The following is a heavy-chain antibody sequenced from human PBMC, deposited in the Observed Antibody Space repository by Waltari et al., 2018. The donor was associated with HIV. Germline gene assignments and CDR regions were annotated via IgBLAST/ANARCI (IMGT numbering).Heavy chain of an antibody. Sequence: EVQLVESGGGLVQPGGSLRLSCAASGFTFSRYWTYWVRQAPGKGLVWVSRINTDGSSTKYADSVKGRFTISRDNAKNTLYLQMNSLRAEDTAVYYCARGDGYNYGAYWGQGTLVTVSS. CDR3: ARGDGYNYGAY. CDR2: INTDGSST. D-gene: IGHD5-12*01. J-gene: IGHJ4*02. V-gene: IGHV3-74*01. CDR1: GFTFSRYW.